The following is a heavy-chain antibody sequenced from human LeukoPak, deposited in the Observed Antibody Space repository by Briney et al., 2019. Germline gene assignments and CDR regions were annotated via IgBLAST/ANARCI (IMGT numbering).Heavy chain of an antibody. V-gene: IGHV3-21*01. CDR2: ISGSSSYI. CDR3: AREYCSSTSCYTVEFDY. D-gene: IGHD2-2*02. CDR1: GFTFSSYS. J-gene: IGHJ4*02. Sequence: GGSLRLSCAASGFTFSSYSMNWVRQAPGKGLEWVSSISGSSSYIYYADSVKGRFTISRDNAKNSLYLQMNSLRAEDTAVYYCAREYCSSTSCYTVEFDYRGQGTLVTVSS.